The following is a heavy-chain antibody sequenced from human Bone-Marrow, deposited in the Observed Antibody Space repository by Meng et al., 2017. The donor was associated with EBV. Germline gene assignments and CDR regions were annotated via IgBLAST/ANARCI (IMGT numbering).Heavy chain of an antibody. Sequence: QLQDQGPGLVQPSESLALTRTCSGASVSGGTYPWSWILQPPVKELEWSGYIYDGGTTIYNPSLKSRVTILVDASKNQFSLKLSSVTTADTAVYYCAKSRSLTPGVVDYWGQGTLVTVSS. J-gene: IGHJ4*02. V-gene: IGHV4-61*01. CDR1: GASVSGGTYP. D-gene: IGHD4-17*01. CDR2: IYDGGTT. CDR3: AKSRSLTPGVVDY.